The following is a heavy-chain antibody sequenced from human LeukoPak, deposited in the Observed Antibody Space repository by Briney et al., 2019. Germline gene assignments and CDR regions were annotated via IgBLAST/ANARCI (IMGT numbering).Heavy chain of an antibody. D-gene: IGHD3-22*01. Sequence: GESLKISCKGSGYSFTSYWIGWVRQMPGKGLEWMGVIYPGDSQTRYSPSFQGQVTISADKSISTAYLQWSTLKASDTAMFYCARLFYDSGAYYSGDYWGQGTLVTVSS. V-gene: IGHV5-51*01. CDR1: GYSFTSYW. J-gene: IGHJ4*02. CDR2: IYPGDSQT. CDR3: ARLFYDSGAYYSGDY.